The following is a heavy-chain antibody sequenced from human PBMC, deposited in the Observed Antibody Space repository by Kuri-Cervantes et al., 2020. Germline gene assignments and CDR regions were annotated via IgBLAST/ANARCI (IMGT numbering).Heavy chain of an antibody. J-gene: IGHJ6*02. Sequence: SETLSLTCTVSGGSISSSSYNWGWIRQPPGKGLEWIGSIYYSGSTYYNPSLKSRVTISVDTSKNQFSLKLSSVTAADTAVYYCARDGTYYDFWSGYYKERAEYYYYYGMDVWGQGTTVTVSS. V-gene: IGHV4-39*02. CDR2: IYYSGST. D-gene: IGHD3-3*01. CDR1: GGSISSSSYN. CDR3: ARDGTYYDFWSGYYKERAEYYYYYGMDV.